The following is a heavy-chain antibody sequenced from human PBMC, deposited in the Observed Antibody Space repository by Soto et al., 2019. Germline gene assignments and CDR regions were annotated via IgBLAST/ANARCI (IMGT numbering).Heavy chain of an antibody. CDR3: ARGLIRGREDAFDI. Sequence: SETLSLTCAVYGGSFSGYYWSWIRQPPGKGLEWIGEINHSGSTNYNPSLKSRVTISVDTSKNQFSLKLSSVTAADTAVYYCARGLIRGREDAFDIWGQGTMVTVSS. J-gene: IGHJ3*02. V-gene: IGHV4-34*01. CDR1: GGSFSGYY. CDR2: INHSGST. D-gene: IGHD2-8*01.